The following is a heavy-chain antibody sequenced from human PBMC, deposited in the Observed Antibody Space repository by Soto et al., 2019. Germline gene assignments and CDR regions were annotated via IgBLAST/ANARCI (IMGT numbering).Heavy chain of an antibody. CDR2: IDPSDSYN. D-gene: IGHD2-21*01. Sequence: GESLKISCKASGYNFTSYWISWVRQMPGKGLEWMGRIDPSDSYNSYSPSFQGHVTISGDKSINTAYLQWSSLKASDTAIYYCARRIEKRAFDVWGQGTMVTVSS. CDR1: GYNFTSYW. V-gene: IGHV5-10-1*01. CDR3: ARRIEKRAFDV. J-gene: IGHJ3*01.